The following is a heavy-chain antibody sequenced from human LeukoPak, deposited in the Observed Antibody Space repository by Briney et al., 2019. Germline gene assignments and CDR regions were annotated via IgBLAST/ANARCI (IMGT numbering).Heavy chain of an antibody. CDR3: AKDGLSYCSGGSCYENSYFDY. J-gene: IGHJ4*02. V-gene: IGHV3-30*18. CDR1: GFTFSSYG. Sequence: GGSLRLSCAASGFTFSSYGMHWVRQAPGKGLEWVAVISYDGSSKYYADSVKGRFTISRDNSKNTLYLQMNSLRAEDTAVYYCAKDGLSYCSGGSCYENSYFDYWGQGTLVTVSS. D-gene: IGHD2-15*01. CDR2: ISYDGSSK.